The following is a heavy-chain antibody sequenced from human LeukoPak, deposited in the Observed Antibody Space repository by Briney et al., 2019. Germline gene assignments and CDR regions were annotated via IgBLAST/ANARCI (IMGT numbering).Heavy chain of an antibody. D-gene: IGHD5-18*01. J-gene: IGHJ4*02. V-gene: IGHV3-23*01. CDR1: GFTFSGYA. CDR2: ISGNGGST. CDR3: AKDRTDSPGY. Sequence: GGSLRLSCAASGFTFSGYAMNWVRQAPGKGLEWVSSISGNGGSTYYADSVKGRFTISRDNSKNTLYLQMNSLRAEDTAVYYCAKDRTDSPGYWGQGTLVTVSS.